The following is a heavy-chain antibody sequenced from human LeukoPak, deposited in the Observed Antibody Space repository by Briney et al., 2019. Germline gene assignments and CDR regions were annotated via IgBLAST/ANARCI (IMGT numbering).Heavy chain of an antibody. D-gene: IGHD2-2*01. CDR1: EFSVGSNY. V-gene: IGHV3-66*01. CDR3: ARDTPVPTIIPGV. J-gene: IGHJ4*02. CDR2: IYSGGST. Sequence: PGGSLRLSCAASEFSVGSNYMTWVRQAPGKGLEWVSLIYSGGSTYYADSVKGRFTISRDNSKNTLYLQMNSLRAEDTAVYYCARDTPVPTIIPGVWGQGTLVAVSS.